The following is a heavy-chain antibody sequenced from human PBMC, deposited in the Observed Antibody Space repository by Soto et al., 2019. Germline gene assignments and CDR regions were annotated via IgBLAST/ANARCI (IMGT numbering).Heavy chain of an antibody. D-gene: IGHD2-15*01. J-gene: IGHJ6*02. CDR2: ISWNSGSI. Sequence: HPGGSLRLSCAASGFTFDDYAMHWVRQAPGKGLEWVSGISWNSGSIGYADSVKGRFTISRDNAKNSLYLQMNSLRAEDTALYYCAKSFGTGYCSGGSCFSYGMDVWGQGTTVTVSS. CDR1: GFTFDDYA. V-gene: IGHV3-9*01. CDR3: AKSFGTGYCSGGSCFSYGMDV.